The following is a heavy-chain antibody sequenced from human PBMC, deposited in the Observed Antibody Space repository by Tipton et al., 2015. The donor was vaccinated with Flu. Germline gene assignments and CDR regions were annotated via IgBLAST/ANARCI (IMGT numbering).Heavy chain of an antibody. J-gene: IGHJ4*02. V-gene: IGHV3-49*04. CDR1: GFTFGDYA. Sequence: SLRLSCTASGFTFGDYALSWVRQAPGKGLEWVGLIRSKTYGATIEYAASVKGRFTISRDNAKNALYLQMNNLRAADTGVYYCARKVGDYWGQGTLVTVSS. CDR2: IRSKTYGATI. D-gene: IGHD1-26*01. CDR3: ARKVGDY.